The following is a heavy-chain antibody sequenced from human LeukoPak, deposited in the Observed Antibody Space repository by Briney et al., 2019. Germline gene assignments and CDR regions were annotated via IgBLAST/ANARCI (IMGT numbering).Heavy chain of an antibody. V-gene: IGHV4-39*07. Sequence: SETLSLTCTVSGGSIAGTHSYWGWIRQSPGKGLEWIGSIYYSGSTYYNPSLKSRVTFSIDTSKNQFSLWLDSVTAADTAVYYCASAPHVNYFDFWGQGALVTVSA. CDR1: GGSIAGTHSY. CDR3: ASAPHVNYFDF. J-gene: IGHJ4*02. D-gene: IGHD2/OR15-2a*01. CDR2: IYYSGST.